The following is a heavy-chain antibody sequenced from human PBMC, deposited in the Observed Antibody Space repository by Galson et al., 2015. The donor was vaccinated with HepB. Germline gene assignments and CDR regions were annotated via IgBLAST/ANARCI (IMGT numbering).Heavy chain of an antibody. D-gene: IGHD6-6*01. V-gene: IGHV4-61*02. CDR3: ARSTFRSGVLYYYYYMDV. CDR1: GGSISSGSYY. Sequence: LSLTCTVSGGSISSGSYYWSWIRQPAGKGLEWIGRIYTRGSTNYNPSLKSRVTMSLDTSKNQFSLRLSSVTAADTAVYYCARSTFRSGVLYYYYYMDVWGKGTTVTVPS. CDR2: IYTRGST. J-gene: IGHJ6*03.